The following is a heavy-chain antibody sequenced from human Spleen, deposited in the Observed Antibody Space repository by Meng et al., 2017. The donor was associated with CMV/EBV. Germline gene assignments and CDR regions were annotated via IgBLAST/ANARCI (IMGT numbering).Heavy chain of an antibody. V-gene: IGHV3-13*01. Sequence: GGSLRLSCAASGFTFSSFDMHWVRQATGKGLEWVSAIGSAGDTYYPASVKGRFTISRDNAKTSFYLQMDSLRAGDTAVYYCARVSPSAIVVVPAALADAFDFWGQGTAVTVSS. CDR3: ARVSPSAIVVVPAALADAFDF. CDR1: GFTFSSFD. J-gene: IGHJ3*01. CDR2: IGSAGDT. D-gene: IGHD2-2*01.